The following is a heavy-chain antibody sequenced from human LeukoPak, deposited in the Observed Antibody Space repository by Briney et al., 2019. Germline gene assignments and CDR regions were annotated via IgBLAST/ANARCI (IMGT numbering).Heavy chain of an antibody. Sequence: SETLSLTCTVSGGSMSRYYWTWIRQPPGKGLECIGNIYYSGSTNYNPSLKSRVTLSIDTSKNQFSLKLTSVTAADTAVYYCARTVDYSNYCFDLWGQGTLVTVTS. CDR3: ARTVDYSNYCFDL. CDR2: IYYSGST. D-gene: IGHD4-11*01. CDR1: GGSMSRYY. V-gene: IGHV4-59*08. J-gene: IGHJ5*02.